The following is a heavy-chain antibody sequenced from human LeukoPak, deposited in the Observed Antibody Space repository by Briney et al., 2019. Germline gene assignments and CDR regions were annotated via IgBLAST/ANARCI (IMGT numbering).Heavy chain of an antibody. V-gene: IGHV4-4*02. Sequence: SETLSLTCAVSGGSISSSNWWSWVRQPPGKGLEWIGEIYHSGSTNYNPSLKSRVTISVDKSKNQFSLKLSSVTAADTAVYYCARATYYYDSSGYRGSDFDYWGQGTLVTVSS. CDR3: ARATYYYDSSGYRGSDFDY. CDR2: IYHSGST. D-gene: IGHD3-22*01. J-gene: IGHJ4*02. CDR1: GGSISSSNW.